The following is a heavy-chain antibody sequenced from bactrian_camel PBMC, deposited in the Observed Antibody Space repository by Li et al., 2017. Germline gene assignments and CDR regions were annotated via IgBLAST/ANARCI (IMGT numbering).Heavy chain of an antibody. V-gene: IGHV3S1*01. J-gene: IGHJ6*01. CDR1: GFTFSNNW. CDR2: IYTGDGTA. D-gene: IGHD5*01. CDR3: AKNFGLVYGPFGY. Sequence: VQLVESGGGLVQPGGSLALSCVASGFTFSNNWMHWARQAPGKGLEWVSSIYTGDGTANFADSVKGRFTISRDNTKNIVYLQMNSLKSEDTGLYYCAKNFGLVYGPFGYWGQGTQVTVS.